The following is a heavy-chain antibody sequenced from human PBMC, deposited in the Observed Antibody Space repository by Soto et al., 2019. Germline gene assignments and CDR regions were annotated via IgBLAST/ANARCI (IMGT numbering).Heavy chain of an antibody. Sequence: VQLLESGGGLIQTGGSLRLSCAASGFTFSSYAISWVRQAPGKGLQWVSTITGSGASKYYAASVKGRFTISRDNYAKTLYLQMNSLGAEDTGFYFWAKASTVYTSSSGTEFWGQGTLVTVSS. D-gene: IGHD6-6*01. V-gene: IGHV3-23*01. CDR3: AKASTVYTSSSGTEF. CDR2: ITGSGASK. J-gene: IGHJ4*02. CDR1: GFTFSSYA.